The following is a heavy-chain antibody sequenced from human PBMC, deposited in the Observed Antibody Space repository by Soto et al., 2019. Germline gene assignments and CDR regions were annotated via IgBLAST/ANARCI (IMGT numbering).Heavy chain of an antibody. CDR2: VYYSGST. V-gene: IGHV4-59*12. CDR1: GGSFKIYY. CDR3: ASYMRERITGYIDY. J-gene: IGHJ4*02. D-gene: IGHD3-16*02. Sequence: LPVNCSVSGGSFKIYYWSWVLRPPGPGLEWIGYVYYSGSTYYNPSLKSRVTISVDTSKNHFSLKLSSVTAAGTAVYYCASYMRERITGYIDYWGQGTLVTFS.